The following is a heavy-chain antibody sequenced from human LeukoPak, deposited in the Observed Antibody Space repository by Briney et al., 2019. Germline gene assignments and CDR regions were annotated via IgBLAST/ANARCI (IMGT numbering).Heavy chain of an antibody. CDR1: GYRFTNYW. D-gene: IGHD3-22*01. J-gene: IGHJ4*02. CDR3: ARYSYRGYHYDSSGIDF. CDR2: IYPGDSDK. Sequence: GESLKVSCKGSGYRFTNYWIGWVRQVPGKGLEWMGIIYPGDSDKRYSPSFQGQVTISADKSISTAYLQWSSLKASDTAMYYCARYSYRGYHYDSSGIDFWGQGTLVTVSS. V-gene: IGHV5-51*01.